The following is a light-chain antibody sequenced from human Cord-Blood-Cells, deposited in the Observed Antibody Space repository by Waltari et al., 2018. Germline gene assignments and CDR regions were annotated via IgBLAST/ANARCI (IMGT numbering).Light chain of an antibody. Sequence: AIRMTQSPSSFSESTGDRVTIPCRASQGISRYLAWFQQKPGKAPKLLIYAASTLQSWVPSRCSVIGSDNDFTLTISCLQSEDCATYYGQQYYSYPRTFGQGTKVEIK. V-gene: IGKV1-8*01. CDR1: QGISRY. J-gene: IGKJ1*01. CDR2: AAS. CDR3: QQYYSYPRT.